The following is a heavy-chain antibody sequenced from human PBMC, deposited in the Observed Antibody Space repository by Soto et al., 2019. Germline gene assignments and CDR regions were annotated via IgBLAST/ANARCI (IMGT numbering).Heavy chain of an antibody. J-gene: IGHJ3*02. CDR3: ARGQATRGAFDI. Sequence: QVQLQQWGAGLLKPSETLSLTCAVYGGSFSGYYWSWIRQPPGKGLEWIGEINHSGSTNYNPSLKRRVTISVDTSKNQFSLKLSSVTAADTAVYYCARGQATRGAFDIWGQGTMVTVSS. CDR2: INHSGST. CDR1: GGSFSGYY. D-gene: IGHD3-10*01. V-gene: IGHV4-34*01.